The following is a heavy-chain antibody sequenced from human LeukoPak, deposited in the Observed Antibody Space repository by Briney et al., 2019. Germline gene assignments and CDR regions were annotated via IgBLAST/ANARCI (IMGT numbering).Heavy chain of an antibody. CDR2: ISYNSDTI. V-gene: IGHV3-9*01. Sequence: GGSLRPSCAASGFTFDDYAMHWVRQAPGKGLEWVSGISYNSDTIGYADSVKGRFTISRDNAKNSLFLQMNSLRAEDTALCYCAKDSLFGGLLLLPYFDYWGQGTLVTVSS. D-gene: IGHD3-10*01. CDR1: GFTFDDYA. J-gene: IGHJ4*02. CDR3: AKDSLFGGLLLLPYFDY.